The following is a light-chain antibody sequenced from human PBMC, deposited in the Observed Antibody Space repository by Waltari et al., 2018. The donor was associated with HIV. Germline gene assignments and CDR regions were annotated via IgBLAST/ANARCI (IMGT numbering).Light chain of an antibody. V-gene: IGKV1-33*01. CDR3: QQSHFLWT. Sequence: DIQMTQSPVFLSSYIGDSVTITCQASQDIRHHLNWYHQSPGKVPKLLIYDTSYLETGVSSRFSGRGSGTDFSLTISNLQPEDIGIFYCQQSHFLWTFGQVTKVEI. CDR2: DTS. J-gene: IGKJ1*01. CDR1: QDIRHH.